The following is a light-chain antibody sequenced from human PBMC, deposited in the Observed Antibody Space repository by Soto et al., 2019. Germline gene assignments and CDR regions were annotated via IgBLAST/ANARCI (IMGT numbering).Light chain of an antibody. Sequence: EVVLTQSPATLSLSPGERATLSCRASQSVSFYLAWYQHKPGQAPRLLIYDASNRATGIPARFSGGGSGTDFTLTISSLEPEDFALYYCQQRTSWPTFGQGTRLEIK. CDR3: QQRTSWPT. J-gene: IGKJ5*01. CDR1: QSVSFY. CDR2: DAS. V-gene: IGKV3-11*01.